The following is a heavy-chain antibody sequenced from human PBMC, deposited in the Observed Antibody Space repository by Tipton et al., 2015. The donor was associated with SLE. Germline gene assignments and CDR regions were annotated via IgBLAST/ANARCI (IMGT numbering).Heavy chain of an antibody. CDR2: LYHNGNT. J-gene: IGHJ4*02. D-gene: IGHD3-10*01. CDR1: GGSISSFNQY. V-gene: IGHV4-39*01. Sequence: TLSLTCTVSGGSISSFNQYWGWIRQLPGKGLEYMASLYHNGNTYYNPSLKSRLTISVDTSKNQFSLKLNSVTAADAAVYYCARHRRITLLRGLILPYWGQGTPVTVSS. CDR3: ARHRRITLLRGLILPY.